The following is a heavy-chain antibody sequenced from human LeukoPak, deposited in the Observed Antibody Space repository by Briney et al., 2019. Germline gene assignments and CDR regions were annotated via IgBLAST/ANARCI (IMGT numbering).Heavy chain of an antibody. Sequence: ASVKVSCKASGYIFTSYGISWVRQAPGQGLEWMGWISAYNGNTNYAQKLQGRVTMTTDTSTSTAYMELRSLRSDDTAVYYCARDFLPLTVTTKQVFDYWGQGTLVTVSS. J-gene: IGHJ4*02. D-gene: IGHD4-17*01. CDR2: ISAYNGNT. CDR1: GYIFTSYG. V-gene: IGHV1-18*01. CDR3: ARDFLPLTVTTKQVFDY.